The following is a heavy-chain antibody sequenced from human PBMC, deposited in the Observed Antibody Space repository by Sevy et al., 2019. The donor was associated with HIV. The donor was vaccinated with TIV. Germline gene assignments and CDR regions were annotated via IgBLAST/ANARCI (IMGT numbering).Heavy chain of an antibody. CDR2: IAYDGSNK. V-gene: IGHV3-30*04. CDR1: GFVFSSYA. Sequence: GGSLRLSCTASGFVFSSYAMHWVRQAPGKGLEWVAFIAYDGSNKNYADSVKGRFTLSRDNSKNTLYLQMNSLGAEDTAVYYCTRPRFLEWLSSTAFDIWGQGTMVTVSS. CDR3: TRPRFLEWLSSTAFDI. D-gene: IGHD3-3*01. J-gene: IGHJ3*02.